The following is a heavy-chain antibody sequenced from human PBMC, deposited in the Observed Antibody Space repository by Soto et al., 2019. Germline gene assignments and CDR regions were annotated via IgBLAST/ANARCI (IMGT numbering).Heavy chain of an antibody. V-gene: IGHV3-48*01. CDR3: TRQNIEHSSGWYP. D-gene: IGHD6-13*01. CDR1: GFIFSNDH. Sequence: DVQLVESGGGLVQPGGSLRLSCAASGFIFSNDHMNWVRQAPGKGLECVSYIRNSGNTIYYANSVNARFTISRDNAKGSLYLQMNSLRAEDTAVYYCTRQNIEHSSGWYPWGQGTLVSVSS. CDR2: IRNSGNTI. J-gene: IGHJ5*02.